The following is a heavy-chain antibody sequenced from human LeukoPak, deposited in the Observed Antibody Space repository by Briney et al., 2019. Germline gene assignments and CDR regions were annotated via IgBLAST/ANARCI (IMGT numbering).Heavy chain of an antibody. J-gene: IGHJ3*01. CDR2: IHGSDSTT. D-gene: IGHD2/OR15-2a*01. CDR3: AKVLFRWVFVS. Sequence: GGSLRLSCATSGFTFNGNAMSWVRQAPGKGLEWVSAIHGSDSTTHYADSVKGRFTLFRDTSKNTLYLQMNSLRVEDTAIYYWAKVLFRWVFVSWGKGTMVTVFS. V-gene: IGHV3-23*01. CDR1: GFTFNGNA.